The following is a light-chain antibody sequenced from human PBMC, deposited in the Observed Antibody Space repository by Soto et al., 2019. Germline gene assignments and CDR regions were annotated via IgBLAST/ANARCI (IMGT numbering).Light chain of an antibody. CDR3: QQYGSSPWT. CDR2: GAS. V-gene: IGKV3-20*01. J-gene: IGKJ1*01. Sequence: EIVLTQSPGTLSLSPGERATFSCRASQSVSSNLAWYQQKPGQAPRLLIYGASSRATVIPDRFSGSGSGTDFTLTISRLEPEDFAVYYCQQYGSSPWTFGQGTKVDI. CDR1: QSVSSN.